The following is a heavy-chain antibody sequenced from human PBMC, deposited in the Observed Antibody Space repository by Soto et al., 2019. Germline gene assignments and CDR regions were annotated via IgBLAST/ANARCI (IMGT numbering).Heavy chain of an antibody. D-gene: IGHD3-10*01. CDR1: GGTFSSYT. J-gene: IGHJ5*02. V-gene: IGHV1-69*02. CDR3: ARGNHYYGSGSYFFPDWFDP. Sequence: SVKVSCTASGGTFSSYTISWVRQAPGQGLEWMGRIIPILGIANYAQKFQGRVTITADKSTSTAYMELSSLRSEDTAVYYCARGNHYYGSGSYFFPDWFDPWGQGTLVTVSS. CDR2: IIPILGIA.